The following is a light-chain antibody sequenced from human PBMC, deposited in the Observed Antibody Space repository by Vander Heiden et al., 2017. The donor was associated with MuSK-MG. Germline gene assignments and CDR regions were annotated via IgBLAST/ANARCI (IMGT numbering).Light chain of an antibody. Sequence: QSGLSQHASVYGSPGQSITISCTGTSSDVGGYNYVSWYQQHPGKAPKLMIYDVSNRPSGVSNRFSGSKSVNTASLTISGLQAEDEAEYCCISYTSRSTLVLGGGTKLTVL. J-gene: IGLJ2*01. CDR1: SSDVGGYNY. V-gene: IGLV2-14*03. CDR2: DVS. CDR3: ISYTSRSTLV.